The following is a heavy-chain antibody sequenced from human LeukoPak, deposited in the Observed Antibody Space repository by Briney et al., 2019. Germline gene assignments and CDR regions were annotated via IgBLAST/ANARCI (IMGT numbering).Heavy chain of an antibody. J-gene: IGHJ4*02. D-gene: IGHD2-2*01. V-gene: IGHV4-39*01. CDR1: GGSISSTSYY. CDR2: IYYSGST. CDR3: ARTLWYCSSTSCYPIDAAYYFDN. Sequence: SETLSLTCTVSGGSISSTSYYWGWIRQPPGKGLEWVGSIYYSGSTYYSPSLKSRVTISVDTSNNQFSLKLSSVTAADTAVYYCARTLWYCSSTSCYPIDAAYYFDNWGQGTLVTVSS.